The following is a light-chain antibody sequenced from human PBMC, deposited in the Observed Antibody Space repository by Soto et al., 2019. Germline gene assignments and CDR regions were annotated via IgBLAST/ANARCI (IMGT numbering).Light chain of an antibody. CDR2: GAS. CDR3: QQYRGT. V-gene: IGKV3-15*01. Sequence: EIVMTQSPATLAGSPGERATLSCSASQSVSSNLAWYQQKRGQAPRLLIYGASTRATGIPARFSGSGSGTEFTLTISSLQSEDFAVYYCQQYRGTFGQGNKLEIK. J-gene: IGKJ2*01. CDR1: QSVSSN.